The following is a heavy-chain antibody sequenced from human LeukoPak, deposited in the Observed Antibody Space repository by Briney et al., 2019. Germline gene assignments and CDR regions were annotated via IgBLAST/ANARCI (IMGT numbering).Heavy chain of an antibody. V-gene: IGHV3-48*04. J-gene: IGHJ4*02. CDR1: GFTLSSYS. D-gene: IGHD1-26*01. Sequence: GGSLRLSCAASGFTLSSYSMNWVRQTPGKGLEWLSYISSTSETIYYADSVKGRFTISRDNAKNSLFLQMNSLRAEDTAVYYCARVEVGAFADDYWGQGTLVTVSS. CDR2: ISSTSETI. CDR3: ARVEVGAFADDY.